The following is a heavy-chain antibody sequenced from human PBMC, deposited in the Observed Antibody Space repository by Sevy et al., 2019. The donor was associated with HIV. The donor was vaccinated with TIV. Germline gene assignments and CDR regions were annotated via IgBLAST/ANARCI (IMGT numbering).Heavy chain of an antibody. J-gene: IGHJ3*02. CDR2: ISSTSNTI. Sequence: GESLKISCAASRFTFSTYNMHWVRQAPGKGLEWVSYISSTSNTIYYADSVKGRFTISRDNADNSLYLQMKSLRAEDTALYYCARIGMITFGGAARGAFDIWGQGTMVTVSS. V-gene: IGHV3-48*01. CDR1: RFTFSTYN. CDR3: ARIGMITFGGAARGAFDI. D-gene: IGHD3-16*01.